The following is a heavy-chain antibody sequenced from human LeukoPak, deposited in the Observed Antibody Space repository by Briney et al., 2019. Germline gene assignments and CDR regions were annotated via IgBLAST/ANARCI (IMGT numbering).Heavy chain of an antibody. CDR2: ISGSGGST. CDR3: TTGDYGDYEGSFDY. D-gene: IGHD4-17*01. Sequence: GGSLRLSCAASGFTFSSYAMSWVRQAPGKGLEWVSAISGSGGSTYYADSVKGRFTISRDNSKNTLYLQMNSLRAEDTAVYYCTTGDYGDYEGSFDYWGQGTLVTVSS. CDR1: GFTFSSYA. V-gene: IGHV3-23*01. J-gene: IGHJ4*02.